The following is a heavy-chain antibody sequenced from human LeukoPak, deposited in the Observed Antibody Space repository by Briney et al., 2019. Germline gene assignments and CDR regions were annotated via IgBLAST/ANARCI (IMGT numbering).Heavy chain of an antibody. J-gene: IGHJ4*02. Sequence: SVKVSCKASGGTFSSYAISWVRQAPGQGLEWMGGIIPIFGTANYAQKFQGRVTITADESTSTAYMELSSLRSEDTAVCYCATVLEYMGRGYFDYWGQGTLVTVSS. CDR2: IIPIFGTA. CDR1: GGTFSSYA. V-gene: IGHV1-69*13. D-gene: IGHD6-6*01. CDR3: ATVLEYMGRGYFDY.